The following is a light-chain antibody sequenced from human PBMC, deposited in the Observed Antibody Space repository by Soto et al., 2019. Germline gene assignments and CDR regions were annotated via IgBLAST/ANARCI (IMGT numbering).Light chain of an antibody. J-gene: IGLJ1*01. CDR1: SSDVGGSNF. CDR3: VSYTSSTTYV. Sequence: SVLTQPASVSDSPGQSVTISCTGTSSDVGGSNFVSWYQQHPGKPPKLIIYDVANRPSGVSNRFSGSKSGSTASLIISRLQTEDEAVYYCVSYTSSTTYVFGTGTKV. V-gene: IGLV2-14*03. CDR2: DVA.